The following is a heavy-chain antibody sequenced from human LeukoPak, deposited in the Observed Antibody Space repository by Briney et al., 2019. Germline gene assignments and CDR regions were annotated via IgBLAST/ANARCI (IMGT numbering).Heavy chain of an antibody. CDR3: ARDHRYCSGGNSHLQDQAFDI. CDR1: GGSISSYY. D-gene: IGHD2-15*01. V-gene: IGHV4-59*01. J-gene: IGHJ3*02. Sequence: SETLSLTCTVSGGSISSYYWSWIRQPPGKGLEWIGYIYYSGSTNYNPSLKSRVTISVDTSKNQFSLKLSSVTAADTAVYYCARDHRYCSGGNSHLQDQAFDICGQGTMVTVSS. CDR2: IYYSGST.